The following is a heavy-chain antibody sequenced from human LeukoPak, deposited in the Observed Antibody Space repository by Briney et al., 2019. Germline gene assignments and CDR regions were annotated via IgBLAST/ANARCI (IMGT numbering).Heavy chain of an antibody. D-gene: IGHD5-18*01. CDR3: ATEGFTYGYHGIDI. V-gene: IGHV3-53*01. CDR2: IYSGGST. CDR1: GFTVSSNY. Sequence: GGSLRLSCAASGFTVSSNYMSWVRQAPGKGLEWVSVIYSGGSTYYADSVKGRFTISRDNSKNTLYLQMNSLKTDDTAVYYCATEGFTYGYHGIDIWGQGTIVTVSS. J-gene: IGHJ3*02.